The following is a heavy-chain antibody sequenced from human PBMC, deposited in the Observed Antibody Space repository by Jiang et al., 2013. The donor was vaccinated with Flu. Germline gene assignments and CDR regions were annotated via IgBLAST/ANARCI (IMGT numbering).Heavy chain of an antibody. D-gene: IGHD1-26*01. CDR1: GGSISSYH. J-gene: IGHJ5*02. CDR2: ISYSGST. V-gene: IGHV4-59*08. CDR3: ARYSGSSSAGWFDP. Sequence: GSGLVKPSQTLSLTCAVSGGSISSYHWSWIRQPPGKGLEWIGYISYSGSTDYNSSLKSRVTISVDTSKNQFSLKLTSVTAADTAMYYCARYSGSSSAGWFDPWGQGTLVTVSS.